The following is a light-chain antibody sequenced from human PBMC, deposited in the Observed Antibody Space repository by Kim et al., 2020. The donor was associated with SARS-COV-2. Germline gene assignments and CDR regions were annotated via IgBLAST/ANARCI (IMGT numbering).Light chain of an antibody. CDR1: QSISSY. CDR3: QQSYSTPLT. V-gene: IGKV1-39*01. CDR2: AAS. J-gene: IGKJ4*01. Sequence: DIQMTQSPSSLSASVGDRVTITCRASQSISSYLNWYQQKPGKAPKLLIYAASILQSGVPSRFSGSGSGTDFTLTISSLQPEDFATYYCQQSYSTPLTFGGWTKVDIK.